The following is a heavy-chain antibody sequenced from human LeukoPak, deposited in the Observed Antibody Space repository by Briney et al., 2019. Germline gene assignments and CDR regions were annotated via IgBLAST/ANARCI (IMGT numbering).Heavy chain of an antibody. CDR2: INPSGGST. CDR1: GYTFTSYY. J-gene: IGHJ4*02. D-gene: IGHD6-13*01. V-gene: IGHV1-46*01. Sequence: ASVKVSCKASGYTFTSYYMHWVRQAPGQGLEWMGIINPSGGSTSYAQKFQGRVTMTRDTSTSTVYMELSSLRSEDTAVYYCARDQWIIVRAAAGTPPRYWGQGTLVTVSS. CDR3: ARDQWIIVRAAAGTPPRY.